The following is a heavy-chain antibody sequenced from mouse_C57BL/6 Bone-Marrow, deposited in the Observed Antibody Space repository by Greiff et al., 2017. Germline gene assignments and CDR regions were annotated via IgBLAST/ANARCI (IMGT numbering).Heavy chain of an antibody. CDR2: IRNKANNHAT. D-gene: IGHD1-1*01. CDR1: GFTFSDAW. Sequence: EVKLVESGGGLVQPGGSMKLSCAASGFTFSDAWMDWVRQSPEKGLEWVAEIRNKANNHATYYAESVKGRFTISRDYSKSSVYLQMNSLRAEDTGIYYCTRATSGTTVVATPYWYFDVWGTGTTVTVSS. V-gene: IGHV6-6*01. J-gene: IGHJ1*03. CDR3: TRATSGTTVVATPYWYFDV.